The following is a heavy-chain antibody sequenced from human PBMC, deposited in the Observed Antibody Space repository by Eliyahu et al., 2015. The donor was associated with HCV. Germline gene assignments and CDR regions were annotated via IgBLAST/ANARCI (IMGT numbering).Heavy chain of an antibody. CDR1: GGTFSSSG. J-gene: IGHJ4*02. Sequence: QVQLVQSGAEVKKPGSSVKVSCKASGGTFSSSGISWVRQAPGQGLEWMGGIIPIFGTAKYAQKFQGRVTISADESTNTAYMELSSLRSEDTAVYYCAREWDSSTVVNPFFVYWGQGTLVTVSS. CDR2: IIPIFGTA. D-gene: IGHD4-23*01. V-gene: IGHV1-69*01. CDR3: AREWDSSTVVNPFFVY.